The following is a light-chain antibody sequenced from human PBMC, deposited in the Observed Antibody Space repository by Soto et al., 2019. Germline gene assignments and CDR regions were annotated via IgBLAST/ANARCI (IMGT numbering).Light chain of an antibody. CDR1: QSVSSSY. CDR3: HQYGSSPT. J-gene: IGKJ4*01. CDR2: GAS. Sequence: EIVLTQSPGTLSLSPGERATLSCRASQSVSSSYLDWYQQKPGQAPRLLIYGASSRTTGIPDRFSGSCSGTDFTLTISGLEAEEVEVYYCHQYGSSPTFGGGTKVEIK. V-gene: IGKV3-20*01.